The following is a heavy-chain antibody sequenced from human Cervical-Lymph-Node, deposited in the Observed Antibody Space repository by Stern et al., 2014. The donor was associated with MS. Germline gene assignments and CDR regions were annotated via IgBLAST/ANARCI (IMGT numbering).Heavy chain of an antibody. D-gene: IGHD3-22*01. V-gene: IGHV4-39*01. CDR2: IYYSGST. CDR3: ATYADSSGYLHYFDH. CDR1: GAAISSSSYY. Sequence: VQLVESGPALVKPSETLSLTCTVSGAAISSSSYYWVWIRQPPGKGLEWIGNIYYSGSTYYKSSLKSRITISLDTSKNQFSLMLSSVTAADTAVYYCATYADSSGYLHYFDHWGQGTLVTVSS. J-gene: IGHJ4*02.